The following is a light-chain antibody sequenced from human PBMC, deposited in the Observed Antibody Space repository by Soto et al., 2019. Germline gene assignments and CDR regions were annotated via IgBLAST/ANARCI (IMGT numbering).Light chain of an antibody. Sequence: DIQMTQSPSSLSASVGDGVTITCRASQSIGISLNWYQQRPGKAPKLLVFAASSLQSGVPSRFSGSGSGTDFTLTISSLQPEDFATYYCQQSYISPRTFGQGTKVDNK. J-gene: IGKJ1*01. CDR2: AAS. CDR3: QQSYISPRT. V-gene: IGKV1-39*01. CDR1: QSIGIS.